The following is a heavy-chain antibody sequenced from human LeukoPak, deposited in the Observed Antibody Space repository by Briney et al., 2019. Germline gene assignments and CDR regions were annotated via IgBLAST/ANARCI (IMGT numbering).Heavy chain of an antibody. CDR1: GYTFTRYG. D-gene: IGHD6-13*01. CDR3: ARGAPDSSSWYLSLYYYYYYMDV. CDR2: ISAYNGNT. V-gene: IGHV1-18*01. J-gene: IGHJ6*03. Sequence: ASVKVSCKASGYTFTRYGISWVRQAPGQGLEWMGWISAYNGNTNYAQKLQGRVTMTTDTSTSTAYMELRSLRSDDTAVYYCARGAPDSSSWYLSLYYYYYYMDVWGKGTTVTVSS.